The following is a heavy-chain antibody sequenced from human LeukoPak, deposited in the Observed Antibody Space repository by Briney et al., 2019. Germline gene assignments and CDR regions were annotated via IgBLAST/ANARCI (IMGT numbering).Heavy chain of an antibody. J-gene: IGHJ4*02. V-gene: IGHV4-59*08. CDR3: ARHTLVAASSFDR. CDR2: IYYSGST. Sequence: PSETLSLTCTVSGGSMNSYYWSWIRQPPGKGLEWIGYIYYSGSTNYNPSLKSRVTISVDTSKNQFSLKLSSVTAADTAVYYCARHTLVAASSFDRWGQGTLVTVSS. D-gene: IGHD2-15*01. CDR1: GGSMNSYY.